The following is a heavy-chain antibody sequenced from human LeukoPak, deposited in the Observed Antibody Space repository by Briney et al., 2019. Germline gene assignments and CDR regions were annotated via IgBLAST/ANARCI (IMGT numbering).Heavy chain of an antibody. V-gene: IGHV4-39*01. CDR3: AGGYCSSTSCYIGAIDY. CDR1: GGSISSSSYY. Sequence: SETLSLTCTVSGGSISSSSYYWGWIRQPPGKGLEWIVSIYYSGSTYYNPSLKSRVTISVDTSKNQFSLKLSSVTAADTAVYYCAGGYCSSTSCYIGAIDYWGQGTLVTVSS. J-gene: IGHJ4*02. CDR2: IYYSGST. D-gene: IGHD2-2*02.